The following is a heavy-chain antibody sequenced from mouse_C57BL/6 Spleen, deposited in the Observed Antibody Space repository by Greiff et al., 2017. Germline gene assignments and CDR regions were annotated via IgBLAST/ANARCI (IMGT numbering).Heavy chain of an antibody. D-gene: IGHD4-1*01. V-gene: IGHV5-17*01. Sequence: EVKLQESGGGLVKPGGSLKLSCAASGFTFSDYGMHWVRQAPEKGLEWVAYISSGSSTIYYADTVKGRFTISRDNAKNTLFLQMTSLRSEDTAMYYCARPLGRHYYAMDYWGQGTSVTVSS. CDR3: ARPLGRHYYAMDY. J-gene: IGHJ4*01. CDR2: ISSGSSTI. CDR1: GFTFSDYG.